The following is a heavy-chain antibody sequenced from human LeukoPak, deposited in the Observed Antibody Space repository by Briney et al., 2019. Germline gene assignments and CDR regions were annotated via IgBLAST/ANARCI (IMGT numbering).Heavy chain of an antibody. D-gene: IGHD2-8*01. CDR2: IYSGGST. CDR1: GFTVSSNY. CDR3: ARVADAVLMVYAIDY. V-gene: IGHV3-53*01. Sequence: GGSLRLSCAASGFTVSSNYMSWVRQAPGKGLEWVSVIYSGGSTYYADSVKGRFTISRDNSKNTLYLRMNSLRAEDTAVYYCARVADAVLMVYAIDYWGQGTLVTVSS. J-gene: IGHJ4*02.